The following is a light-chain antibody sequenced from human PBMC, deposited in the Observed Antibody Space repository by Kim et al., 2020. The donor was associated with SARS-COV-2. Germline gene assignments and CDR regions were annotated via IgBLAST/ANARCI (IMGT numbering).Light chain of an antibody. CDR3: LLYYSGARV. V-gene: IGLV7-46*01. J-gene: IGLJ3*02. CDR1: TGGVTTGHY. Sequence: QAVVTQEPSLTVSPGGTVTLTCGSSTGGVTTGHYPYWFQQKPGQAPRTLIYDTTNKQTWTPARFSGSLLGGKAALTLSGAQPEDEAEYYCLLYYSGARVFGGGTQLTVL. CDR2: DTT.